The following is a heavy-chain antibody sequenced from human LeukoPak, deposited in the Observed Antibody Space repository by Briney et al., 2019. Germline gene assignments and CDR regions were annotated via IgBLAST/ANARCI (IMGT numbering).Heavy chain of an antibody. Sequence: SETLSLTCTVSGGSISSGSYYWSWIRQPAGKGLEWIGRIYTSGSTNYNPSLKSRVTISVDTSKNQFSLKLSSVTAADTAVYYCARGVRYYDSSGYYYYYYYMDVWGKGTTVTVSS. V-gene: IGHV4-61*02. CDR1: GGSISSGSYY. D-gene: IGHD3-22*01. CDR2: IYTSGST. CDR3: ARGVRYYDSSGYYYYYYYMDV. J-gene: IGHJ6*03.